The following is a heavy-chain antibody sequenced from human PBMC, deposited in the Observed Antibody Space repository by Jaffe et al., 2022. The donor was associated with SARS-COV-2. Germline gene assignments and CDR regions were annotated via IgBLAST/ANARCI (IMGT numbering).Heavy chain of an antibody. CDR2: IFYGGNT. D-gene: IGHD6-13*01. CDR3: ARSLYGSNWFSFDS. J-gene: IGHJ4*02. CDR1: GGSISSYY. V-gene: IGHV4-59*01. Sequence: QVQLQESGPGLVKPSETPSLTCTVSGGSISSYYWSWIRQPPGRGLEWIGYIFYGGNTDYNPSLKSRGTISVDRSKNQFSLKLTSVTAADTAVYYCARSLYGSNWFSFDSWGQGILVTVSS.